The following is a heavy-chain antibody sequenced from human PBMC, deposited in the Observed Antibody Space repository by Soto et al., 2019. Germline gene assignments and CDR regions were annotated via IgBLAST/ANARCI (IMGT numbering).Heavy chain of an antibody. CDR3: ARSEEDSDYYYYGMDV. D-gene: IGHD2-15*01. CDR1: GDTVSSNSVA. CDR2: TYYRSRWYS. Sequence: SQTLSLTCVGSGDTVSSNSVAWNWVRQSPSRGLEWLGRTYYRSRWYSDYAVSVRSRIDINADTSKDQVSLQLNSVTPEDTAVYYCARSEEDSDYYYYGMDVWGQGTTVTVSS. V-gene: IGHV6-1*01. J-gene: IGHJ6*02.